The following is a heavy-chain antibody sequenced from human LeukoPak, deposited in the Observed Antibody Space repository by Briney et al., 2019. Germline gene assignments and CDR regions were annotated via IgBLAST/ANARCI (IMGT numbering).Heavy chain of an antibody. CDR1: GFHFSSFW. D-gene: IGHD3-10*01. CDR2: IKQDGSEK. CDR3: ARVGRIGVQRVLLWFGGHPRWAFDI. Sequence: GGPLRLSCAASGFHFSSFWMTWARQAPGKGLEWVANIKQDGSEKYYVDSVKGRFTISRDNAKNSLYLQMNSLRAEDTAVYYCARVGRIGVQRVLLWFGGHPRWAFDIWGQGTMVTVSS. J-gene: IGHJ3*02. V-gene: IGHV3-7*01.